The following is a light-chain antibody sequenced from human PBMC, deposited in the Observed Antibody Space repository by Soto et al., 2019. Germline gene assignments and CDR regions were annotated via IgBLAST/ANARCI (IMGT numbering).Light chain of an antibody. CDR1: QTGSSIY. V-gene: IGKV3-20*01. Sequence: IVLTQSPGTVSLSPGERATLSCRASQTGSSIYLAWYQQKPGQAPRLLIYGASTRATCIPDRFSGSGSGTDFTLTISRLEPEDSAVYFCQHYGSSQWTFGQWTFGQGTKVEIK. CDR2: GAS. J-gene: IGKJ1*01. CDR3: QHYGSSQWTFGQWT.